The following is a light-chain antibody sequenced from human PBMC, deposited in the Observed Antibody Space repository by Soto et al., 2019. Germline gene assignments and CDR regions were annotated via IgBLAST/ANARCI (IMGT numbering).Light chain of an antibody. CDR2: YNN. J-gene: IGLJ1*01. CDR3: AAWDDTLKRYV. CDR1: NSNIASNT. V-gene: IGLV1-44*01. Sequence: QSVLAQHPSASDTPGQTVSITCSGSNSNIASNTVNWYQHLPGTAPKLLIYYNNQRPSGVPDRFSGSKSGTSASLAISGLQSEDESDYYCAAWDDTLKRYVFGTGTKVTVL.